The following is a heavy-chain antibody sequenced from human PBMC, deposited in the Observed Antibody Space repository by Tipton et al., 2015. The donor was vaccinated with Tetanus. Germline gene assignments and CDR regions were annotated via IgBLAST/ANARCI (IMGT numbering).Heavy chain of an antibody. V-gene: IGHV4-59*01. D-gene: IGHD5-18*01. CDR2: IYYSGST. CDR3: ARLYSYGSLYWFDP. CDR1: GGSISPYY. J-gene: IGHJ5*02. Sequence: TLSLTCTVSGGSISPYYWSWIRQPPGKGLGWIGYIYYSGSTNSNPSLESRVSISVDTSTNQFSLKLRSVTAADTAVYYCARLYSYGSLYWFDPWGQGTPVTVSS.